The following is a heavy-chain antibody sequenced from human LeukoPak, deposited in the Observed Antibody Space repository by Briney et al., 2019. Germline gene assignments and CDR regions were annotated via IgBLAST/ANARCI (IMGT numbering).Heavy chain of an antibody. CDR2: IYYSGST. CDR1: GGYISSYY. CDR3: AREYDFWSGYYAGSSGWFDP. Sequence: PSETLSLTCTVSGGYISSYYWSWIRQPPGKGLEWIGYIYYSGSTNYNPSLKSRVTMSVDTSKNQFSLKLSSVTAADTAVYYCAREYDFWSGYYAGSSGWFDPWGQGTLVTVSS. D-gene: IGHD3-3*01. J-gene: IGHJ5*02. V-gene: IGHV4-59*12.